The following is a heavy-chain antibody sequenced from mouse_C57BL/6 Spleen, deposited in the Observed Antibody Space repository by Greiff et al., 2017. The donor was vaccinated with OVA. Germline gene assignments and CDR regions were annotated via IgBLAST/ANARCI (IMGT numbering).Heavy chain of an antibody. CDR1: GYTFTSYT. CDR3: ARGNYYGSSYGYFDV. J-gene: IGHJ1*03. Sequence: VQLQQSGAELARPGASVKMSCKASGYTFTSYTMHWVKQRPGQGLGWIGYINPSSGYTKYNQKFKDKATLTADKSSSTAYMQLSSLTSEDSAVYYCARGNYYGSSYGYFDVWGTGTTVTVSS. CDR2: INPSSGYT. V-gene: IGHV1-4*01. D-gene: IGHD1-1*01.